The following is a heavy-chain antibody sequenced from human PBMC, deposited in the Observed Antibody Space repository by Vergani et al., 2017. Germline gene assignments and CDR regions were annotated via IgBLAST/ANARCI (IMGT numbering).Heavy chain of an antibody. D-gene: IGHD6-6*01. J-gene: IGHJ4*02. CDR1: GFTFSDYY. Sequence: QVQLVESGGGLVKPGGSLRLSCAASGFTFSDYYMSWIRQAPGKGLAWVSYISSSGSTIYYADSVKGRFTISRDNAKNSLYLHMNSLRAEDTAVYYCARDPTAQLYSSSASNWGQGTLVTVSS. CDR2: ISSSGSTI. CDR3: ARDPTAQLYSSSASN. V-gene: IGHV3-11*01.